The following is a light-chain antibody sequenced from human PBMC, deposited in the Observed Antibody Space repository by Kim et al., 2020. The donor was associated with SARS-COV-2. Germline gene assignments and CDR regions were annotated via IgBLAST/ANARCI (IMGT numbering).Light chain of an antibody. CDR3: QQYSSSPAT. CDR1: KSVSSNY. CDR2: GAS. V-gene: IGKV3-20*01. Sequence: PGAIATLSNRARKSVSSNYLAWCQQKPGQAPRLLIYGASSTATGIPDRFSGSGSGTDFALTITRLEPEDFAVYYCQQYSSSPATFGKGAKVDIK. J-gene: IGKJ1*01.